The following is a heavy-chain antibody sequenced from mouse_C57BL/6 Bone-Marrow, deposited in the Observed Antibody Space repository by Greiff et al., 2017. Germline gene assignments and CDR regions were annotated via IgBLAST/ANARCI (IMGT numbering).Heavy chain of an antibody. D-gene: IGHD2-2*01. V-gene: IGHV1-64*01. CDR2: IHPNSGST. CDR3: ARPFYYGYDY. CDR1: GYTFTSYW. Sequence: QVQLKQPGAELVKPGASVKLSCKASGYTFTSYWMHWVKQRPGQGLEWIGMIHPNSGSTNYNEKFKSKDTLTVDKSSSTAYMQLSSLTSEDSAVYYCARPFYYGYDYWGQGTTLTVSS. J-gene: IGHJ2*01.